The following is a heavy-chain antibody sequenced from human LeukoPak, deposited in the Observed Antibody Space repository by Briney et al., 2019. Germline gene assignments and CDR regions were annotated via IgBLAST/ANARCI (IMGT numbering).Heavy chain of an antibody. CDR3: AREGLSSIAARPGAFDI. V-gene: IGHV3-21*01. D-gene: IGHD6-6*01. Sequence: PGGSLRLSCAASGFTFSSYSMNWVRQAPGEGLEWVSSISSSSSYIYYADSVKGRFTISRDNAKNSLYLQMNSLRAEDTAVYYCAREGLSSIAARPGAFDIWGQGTMVTVSS. CDR1: GFTFSSYS. J-gene: IGHJ3*02. CDR2: ISSSSSYI.